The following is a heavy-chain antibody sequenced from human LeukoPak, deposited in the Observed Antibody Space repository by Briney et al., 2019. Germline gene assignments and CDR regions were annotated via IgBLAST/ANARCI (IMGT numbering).Heavy chain of an antibody. CDR1: GFNFVNTW. Sequence: GGSLRLSCAASGFNFVNTWMHWVRQAPGKGLVWVARIKNDGSGIIYADSVEGRFTISRDNARNTVYLQMNSLRAEDTAVYYCARERGVSHPLDYWGQGTLVTVSS. CDR2: IKNDGSGI. V-gene: IGHV3-74*01. J-gene: IGHJ4*02. CDR3: ARERGVSHPLDY. D-gene: IGHD2-21*01.